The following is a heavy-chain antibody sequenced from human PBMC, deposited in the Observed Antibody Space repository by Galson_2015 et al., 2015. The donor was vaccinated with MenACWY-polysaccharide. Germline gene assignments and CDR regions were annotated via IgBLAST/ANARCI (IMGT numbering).Heavy chain of an antibody. CDR1: GFTFTSHA. D-gene: IGHD3-3*01. CDR2: IRSSGANT. V-gene: IGHV3-23*01. Sequence: SLRLSCAASGFTFTSHAMSWVRQAPGKGLEWVSAIRSSGANTYYADSVKGRFTISRDNSKNTLYLQMNSLRAEDTAVYYCAKDSTDVWSVAARFVNWGQGTLVTVSS. J-gene: IGHJ4*02. CDR3: AKDSTDVWSVAARFVN.